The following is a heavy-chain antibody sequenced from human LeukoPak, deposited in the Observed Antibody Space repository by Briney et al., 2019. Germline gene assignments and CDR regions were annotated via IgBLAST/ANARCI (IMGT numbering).Heavy chain of an antibody. J-gene: IGHJ5*02. V-gene: IGHV1-46*01. Sequence: ASVKVSCKASGYTFTSYYMHWVRQAPGQGLEWMGIINPSGGSTSYAQKFQGRVTMTRDMSTSTVYMELSSLRSEDTAVYYCARERDTAMAPRGWFDPWGQRTLVTVSS. D-gene: IGHD5-18*01. CDR2: INPSGGST. CDR1: GYTFTSYY. CDR3: ARERDTAMAPRGWFDP.